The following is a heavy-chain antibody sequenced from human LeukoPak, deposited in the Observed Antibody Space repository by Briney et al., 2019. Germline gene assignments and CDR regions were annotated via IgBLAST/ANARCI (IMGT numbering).Heavy chain of an antibody. V-gene: IGHV3-9*01. CDR2: ISWNSGSI. CDR3: AKDIRGDYYDSSGYSDS. Sequence: GGSLRLSCAASGFTFDDYAMHWVRQAPGKGLEWVSGISWNSGSIGYADSVKGRFTISRDNAKNSLYLQMNSLRAEDTALYYCAKDIRGDYYDSSGYSDSWGQGTLVTVSS. CDR1: GFTFDDYA. D-gene: IGHD3-22*01. J-gene: IGHJ5*01.